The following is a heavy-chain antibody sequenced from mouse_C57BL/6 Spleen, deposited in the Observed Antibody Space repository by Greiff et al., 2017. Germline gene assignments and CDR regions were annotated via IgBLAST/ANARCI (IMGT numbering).Heavy chain of an antibody. J-gene: IGHJ3*01. CDR2: ISYDGSN. V-gene: IGHV3-6*01. CDR1: GYSITSGYY. CDR3: ARYRDYAY. D-gene: IGHD2-14*01. Sequence: EVKLQESGPGLVKPSQSLSLTCSVTGYSITSGYYWNWIRQFPGNKLEWMGYISYDGSNNSNPSLKNRISITRDTSKNQFFLKLNSVTTEDTATYYCARYRDYAYWGQGTLVTVSA.